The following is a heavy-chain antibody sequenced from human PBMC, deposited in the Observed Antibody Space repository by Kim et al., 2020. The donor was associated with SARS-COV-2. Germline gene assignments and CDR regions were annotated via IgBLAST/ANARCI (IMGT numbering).Heavy chain of an antibody. Sequence: ASVKVSCKASGYTFTSYGISWVRQAPGQGLEWMGWISAYNGNTNYAQKLQGRVTMTTDTSTSTAYMELRSLRSDDTAVYYCARGTKDKYDFWSGYRRGNYYYYYGMDVWGQGTTVTVSS. CDR2: ISAYNGNT. V-gene: IGHV1-18*01. J-gene: IGHJ6*02. CDR3: ARGTKDKYDFWSGYRRGNYYYYYGMDV. CDR1: GYTFTSYG. D-gene: IGHD3-3*01.